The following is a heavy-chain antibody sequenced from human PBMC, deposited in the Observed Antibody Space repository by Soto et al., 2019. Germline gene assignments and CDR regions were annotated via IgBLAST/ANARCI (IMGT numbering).Heavy chain of an antibody. CDR1: GGSISSSSYY. CDR2: IYYSGST. J-gene: IGHJ5*02. CDR3: ARQRGYYGSGSYSGWFDP. Sequence: QLQLQESGPGLVKPSETLSLTCTVSGGSISSSSYYWGWIRQPPGKGLEWIGSIYYSGSTYYNPSLKSRVTTSVDTSKNQFSLKLSSVTAADTAVYYCARQRGYYGSGSYSGWFDPWGQGTLVTVSS. D-gene: IGHD3-10*01. V-gene: IGHV4-39*01.